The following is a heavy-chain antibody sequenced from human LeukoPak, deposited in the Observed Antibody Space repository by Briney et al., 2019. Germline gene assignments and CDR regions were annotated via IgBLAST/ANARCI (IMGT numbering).Heavy chain of an antibody. V-gene: IGHV3-15*01. D-gene: IGHD1-14*01. CDR2: IKNKADGGTI. CDR3: TTSPGIGP. CDR1: GFTFSKAW. J-gene: IGHJ5*02. Sequence: GGSLTLSCAASGFTFSKAWVSWVRQAPGKGLEWVGRIKNKADGGTIDYAAPVKGRFTISRDDSKNTVYLQMNSLKTEDTAVYYCTTSPGIGPWGQGTLVSVSS.